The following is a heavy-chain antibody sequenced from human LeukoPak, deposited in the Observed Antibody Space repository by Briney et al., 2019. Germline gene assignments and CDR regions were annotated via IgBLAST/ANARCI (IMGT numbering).Heavy chain of an antibody. CDR3: AKTLDGYYDSSGYYYSGDWFDP. CDR1: GFTFSSYA. Sequence: PGGSLRLSCAASGFTFSSYAMSRVRQAPGKGLEWVSAISGSGGSTYYADSVKGRFTISRDNSKNTLYLQMNSLRAEDTAVYYCAKTLDGYYDSSGYYYSGDWFDPWGQGTLVTVSS. CDR2: ISGSGGST. J-gene: IGHJ5*02. V-gene: IGHV3-23*01. D-gene: IGHD3-22*01.